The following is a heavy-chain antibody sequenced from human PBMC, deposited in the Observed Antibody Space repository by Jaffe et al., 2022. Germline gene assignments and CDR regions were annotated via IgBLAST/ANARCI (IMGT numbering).Heavy chain of an antibody. CDR3: ARVLEPRRASSGSDYYYMDV. CDR1: GFTFSSYS. V-gene: IGHV3-48*01. CDR2: ISSSSSTI. J-gene: IGHJ6*03. Sequence: EVQLVESGGGLVQPGGSLRLSCAASGFTFSSYSMNWVRQAPGKGLEWVSYISSSSSTIYYADSVKGRFTISRDNAKNSLYLQMNSLRAEDTAVYYCARVLEPRRASSGSDYYYMDVWGKGTTVTVSS. D-gene: IGHD6-19*01.